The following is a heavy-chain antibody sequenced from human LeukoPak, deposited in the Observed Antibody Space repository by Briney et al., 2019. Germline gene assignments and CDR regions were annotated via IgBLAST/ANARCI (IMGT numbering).Heavy chain of an antibody. CDR1: GYTFTSYA. CDR2: INAGNGNT. CDR3: AREGGYSSSWYLVGKDC. D-gene: IGHD6-13*01. J-gene: IGHJ4*02. V-gene: IGHV1-3*01. Sequence: GASVKVSCKASGYTFTSYAMHWVRQAPGQRLEWMGWINAGNGNTKYSQKFQGRVTITRDTSASTAYMELSSLRSEDTAVYYCAREGGYSSSWYLVGKDCWGQGTLVTVSS.